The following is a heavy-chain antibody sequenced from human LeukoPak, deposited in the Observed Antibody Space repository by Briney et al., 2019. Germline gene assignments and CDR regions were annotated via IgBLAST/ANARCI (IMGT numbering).Heavy chain of an antibody. Sequence: GASLRLSCAAPGFTLSNYAMSWVRQAPGKGLEWVSAITGSGGSTYYADSVKGRFTISRDNSKNTLYLQMNSLRAEDTAVYYCAKWGDYDVLTGYYDPDHWGQGTLVTVSS. V-gene: IGHV3-23*01. CDR1: GFTLSNYA. D-gene: IGHD3-9*01. J-gene: IGHJ5*02. CDR2: ITGSGGST. CDR3: AKWGDYDVLTGYYDPDH.